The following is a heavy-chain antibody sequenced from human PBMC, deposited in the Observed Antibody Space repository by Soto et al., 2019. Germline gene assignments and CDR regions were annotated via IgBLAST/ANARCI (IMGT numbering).Heavy chain of an antibody. CDR3: AREDTAMVRSDYYYGLDV. V-gene: IGHV1-2*02. CDR1: GYTFTGYY. CDR2: INPNSGGT. J-gene: IGHJ6*02. D-gene: IGHD5-18*01. Sequence: QVQLVQSGAEVKKPETPVKVSCKASGYTFTGYYVHWVRQAPGQGLEWMGWINPNSGGTNYAQNFQGRVTMTRDTTISTAYMELSRLRSDDTAVYFCAREDTAMVRSDYYYGLDVWGQGNTVTVSS.